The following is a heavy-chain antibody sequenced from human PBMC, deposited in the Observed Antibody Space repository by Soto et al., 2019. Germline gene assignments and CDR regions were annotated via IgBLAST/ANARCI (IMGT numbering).Heavy chain of an antibody. J-gene: IGHJ4*02. V-gene: IGHV1-18*01. CDR3: ARDRMHGLDY. D-gene: IGHD4-17*01. CDR2: ISANSGTT. Sequence: QVPLVQSGAEVKKPGASVKVSCKASGYTFTINGISWVRQAPGQGLEWMGWISANSGTTNYAQNFQDRVTLTTDTSTSTAYMEVRSLRSDDTAMYYCARDRMHGLDYGGQGTLVTVFS. CDR1: GYTFTING.